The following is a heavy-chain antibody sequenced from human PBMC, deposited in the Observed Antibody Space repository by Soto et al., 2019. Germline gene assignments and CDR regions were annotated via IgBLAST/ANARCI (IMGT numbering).Heavy chain of an antibody. V-gene: IGHV4-30-2*01. CDR2: ISHSGST. J-gene: IGHJ4*02. CDR1: GGSISSGGYS. Sequence: SETLSLTCAASGGSISSGGYSWSWFRQPPGKGLEWIGYISHSGSTYYNPSLKSRVTISVDRSKNQFSLKINSLTAEDTAVYYCAKEDVGGYYYSGLWGRGTLVTVSS. CDR3: AKEDVGGYYYSGL. D-gene: IGHD1-26*01.